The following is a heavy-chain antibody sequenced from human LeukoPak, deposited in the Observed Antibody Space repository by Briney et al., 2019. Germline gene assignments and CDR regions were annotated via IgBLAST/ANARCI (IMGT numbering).Heavy chain of an antibody. J-gene: IGHJ4*02. CDR1: GGPISSYY. V-gene: IGHV4-4*07. D-gene: IGHD2-15*01. CDR2: IYTSGST. CDR3: ARGIKTTYCSGGSCYAAYYFDY. Sequence: PSETLSLTCTVSGGPISSYYWSWIRQPAGKGLEWIGRIYTSGSTNYNPSLKSRVTMSVDTSKNQFSLKLSSVTAADTAVYYCARGIKTTYCSGGSCYAAYYFDYWGQGTLVTVSS.